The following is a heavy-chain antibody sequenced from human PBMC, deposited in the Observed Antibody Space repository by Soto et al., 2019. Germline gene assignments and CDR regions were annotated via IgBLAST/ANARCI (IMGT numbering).Heavy chain of an antibody. CDR3: ARGPVSIVVVTPFDY. D-gene: IGHD3-22*01. V-gene: IGHV1-18*01. Sequence: ASVKVSCKASGYTFTSYGISWVRQAPGQGLEWMGWISAYNGNTNYAQKLQGRVTMTTDTSTSTAYMELRSLRSDDTAVYYCARGPVSIVVVTPFDYWGQGTLVTVSS. CDR1: GYTFTSYG. J-gene: IGHJ4*02. CDR2: ISAYNGNT.